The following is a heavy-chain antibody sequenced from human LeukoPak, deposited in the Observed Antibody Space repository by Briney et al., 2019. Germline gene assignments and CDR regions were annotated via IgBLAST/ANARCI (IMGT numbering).Heavy chain of an antibody. Sequence: GGPLRLSCAASGFTISSNYMSWIRQAPGKGLEWVSYISSSGSTIYYADSVKGRFTISRDNAKNSLYLQMNSLRAEDTAVYYCARSPLSLYNWFDPWGQGTLVTVSS. CDR1: GFTISSNY. CDR2: ISSSGSTI. J-gene: IGHJ5*02. CDR3: ARSPLSLYNWFDP. D-gene: IGHD2/OR15-2a*01. V-gene: IGHV3-11*01.